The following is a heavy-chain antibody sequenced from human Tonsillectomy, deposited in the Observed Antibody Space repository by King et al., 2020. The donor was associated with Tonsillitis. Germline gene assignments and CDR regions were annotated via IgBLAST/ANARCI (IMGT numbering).Heavy chain of an antibody. D-gene: IGHD3-3*01. CDR3: AREPARITIFGVVSRTDAFDI. V-gene: IGHV4-61*02. CDR1: CGSLSSGSYY. Sequence: VQLQESGPGLVKPSQTLSLTCTVSCGSLSSGSYYWILIRQPAGKGLEWIGRIYTSGSTNYNPSLNSRVTMSVETSKNQFSLKLSLVTAADTAVYYCAREPARITIFGVVSRTDAFDIWGQGTMVTVSS. CDR2: IYTSGST. J-gene: IGHJ3*02.